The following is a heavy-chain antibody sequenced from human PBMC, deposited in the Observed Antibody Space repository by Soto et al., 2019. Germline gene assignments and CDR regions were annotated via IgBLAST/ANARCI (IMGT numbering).Heavy chain of an antibody. D-gene: IGHD1-26*01. Sequence: ASETLSLTCTVSGGSVSSGSYYWSWIRQPPGKGLEWIGYIYYSGSTNYNPSLKSRVTISVDTSKNQFSLKLSSVTAADTAVYYCARDKDIVGATFSYYYGMDVWGQGTTVTVSS. CDR2: IYYSGST. CDR1: GGSVSSGSYY. V-gene: IGHV4-61*01. CDR3: ARDKDIVGATFSYYYGMDV. J-gene: IGHJ6*02.